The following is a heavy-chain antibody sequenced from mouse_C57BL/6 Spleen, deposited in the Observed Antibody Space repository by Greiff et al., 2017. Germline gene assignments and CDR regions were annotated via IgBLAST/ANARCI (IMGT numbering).Heavy chain of an antibody. J-gene: IGHJ2*01. CDR3: AITTVVATPYSFDY. Sequence: QVQLQQSGPELVKPGASVKISCKASGYAFSSSWMNWVKQRPGKGLEWIGRIYPGDGDTNYNGKFKGKATLTADKSSSTAYMQLSSLTSEDSAVYFCAITTVVATPYSFDYWGQGTTLTVSS. V-gene: IGHV1-82*01. CDR1: GYAFSSSW. CDR2: IYPGDGDT. D-gene: IGHD1-1*01.